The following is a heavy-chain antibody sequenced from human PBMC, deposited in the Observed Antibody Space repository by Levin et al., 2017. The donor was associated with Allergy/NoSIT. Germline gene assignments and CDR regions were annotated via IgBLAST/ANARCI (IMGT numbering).Heavy chain of an antibody. V-gene: IGHV4-39*01. Sequence: KASETLSLTCTVSGGSISSSSYYWGWIRQPPGKGLEWIGSIYYSGSTYYNPSLKSRVTISVDTSKNQFSLKLSSVTAADTAVYYCARHRAEVLRFLEWLALAGSVDVWGKGTTVTVSS. J-gene: IGHJ6*04. CDR2: IYYSGST. D-gene: IGHD3-3*01. CDR1: GGSISSSSYY. CDR3: ARHRAEVLRFLEWLALAGSVDV.